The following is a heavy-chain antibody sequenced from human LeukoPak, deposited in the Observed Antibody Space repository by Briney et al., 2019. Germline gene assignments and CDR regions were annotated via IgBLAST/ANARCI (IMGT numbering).Heavy chain of an antibody. CDR3: VREDTPATANY. J-gene: IGHJ4*02. Sequence: GGSLRLSCAASGFIFSSYSMSWVRQAPGKGLEWVSVITGSGGNTYYADSVKGRFTISKDNSKNTVYLQMSSLRVDDTAVYYCVREDTPATANYWGQGTLVTISS. CDR1: GFIFSSYS. V-gene: IGHV3-23*01. CDR2: ITGSGGNT. D-gene: IGHD2-21*02.